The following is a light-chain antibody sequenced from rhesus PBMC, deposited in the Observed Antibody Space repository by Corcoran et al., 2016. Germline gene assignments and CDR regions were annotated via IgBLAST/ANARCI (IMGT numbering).Light chain of an antibody. J-gene: IGKJ4*01. CDR1: QSISSW. Sequence: DIQMTQSPSSLSASVGDTVTITCRASQSISSWLDWYQQKPGKAPKLLIYKASRLQSGAPSKFSGSGSGTDFTLTLRSLQPEDFATYYCLQYSSSPLTFGGGTKVEIK. CDR2: KAS. CDR3: LQYSSSPLT. V-gene: IGKV1-22*01.